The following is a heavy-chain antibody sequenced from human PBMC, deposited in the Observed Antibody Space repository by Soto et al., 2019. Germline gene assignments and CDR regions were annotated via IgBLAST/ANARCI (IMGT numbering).Heavy chain of an antibody. J-gene: IGHJ5*02. CDR2: IDPGTSYS. CDR3: ARHPTLHESRVWSGFDP. D-gene: IGHD3-3*01. V-gene: IGHV5-10-1*01. Sequence: EXLNISCQGSGYSFNTYWITWVRQVPGKGLEWMGRIDPGTSYSNYSPSFEGHVTISVDKSKSTAFLQWSSLKASDTAMYYCARHPTLHESRVWSGFDPWGQGTLVTVSS. CDR1: GYSFNTYW.